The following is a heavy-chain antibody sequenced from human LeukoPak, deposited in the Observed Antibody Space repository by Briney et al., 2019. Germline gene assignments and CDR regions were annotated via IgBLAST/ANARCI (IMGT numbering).Heavy chain of an antibody. CDR3: AKAPVTTCSGAYCYPFDY. J-gene: IGHJ4*02. CDR1: GFTLSSYA. V-gene: IGHV3-23*01. D-gene: IGHD2-15*01. Sequence: PGGSLRLSCAASGFTLSSYAMSWVRRGPGKGLEWVSAISVSGNTYHADSVKGRFTISRDSYKNTLYLQMNSLRAEDAAVYYCAKAPVTTCSGAYCYPFDYWGQGTLVTVSS. CDR2: ISVSGNT.